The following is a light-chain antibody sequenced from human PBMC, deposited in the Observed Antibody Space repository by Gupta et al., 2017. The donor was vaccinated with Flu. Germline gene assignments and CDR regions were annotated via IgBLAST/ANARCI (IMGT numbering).Light chain of an antibody. CDR1: EVGDIY. V-gene: IGLV3-1*01. CDR2: QDI. Sequence: SFELTQPPSVYVSPGQTATITCSGTGNEVGDIYVSWYQQKPGQSPVLVIYQDIQRPSGNPERFSGFNSGDTATLSISETQAMDAADYYCQAWDSGTCGFGGGTKLTVL. J-gene: IGLJ3*02. CDR3: QAWDSGTCG.